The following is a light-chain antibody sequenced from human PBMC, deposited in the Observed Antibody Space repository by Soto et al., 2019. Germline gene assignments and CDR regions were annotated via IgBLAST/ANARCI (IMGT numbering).Light chain of an antibody. CDR3: QQYGSSPLT. V-gene: IGKV3-20*01. Sequence: EIVLTQSPGTLSLSPGERATLSCRASQSVSSDYLAWYQQKPGQAPRLLIYGASSRATGIPDRFSGSGSGTVFTLTISRLESEDFAVYSCQQYGSSPLTFGGGTKVEIK. J-gene: IGKJ4*01. CDR1: QSVSSDY. CDR2: GAS.